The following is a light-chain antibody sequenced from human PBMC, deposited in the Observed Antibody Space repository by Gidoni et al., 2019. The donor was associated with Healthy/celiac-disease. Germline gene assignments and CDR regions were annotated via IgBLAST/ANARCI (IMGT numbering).Light chain of an antibody. Sequence: DIVMTQSPDSLAVSLGERATINCKSSQSVLYSSNNKNYLAWYQQKPGQPPKLLIYWASNRESGVPDRFSGSGSGTDFTLTISSLQAEDVAVYYCQHGGTFGQGTKVEIK. CDR2: WAS. J-gene: IGKJ1*01. CDR1: QSVLYSSNNKNY. V-gene: IGKV4-1*01. CDR3: QHGGT.